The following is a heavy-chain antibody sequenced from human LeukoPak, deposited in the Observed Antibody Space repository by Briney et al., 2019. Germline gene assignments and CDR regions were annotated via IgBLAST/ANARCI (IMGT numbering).Heavy chain of an antibody. Sequence: SETLSITCTVSGGSISSYYWTWIRQPAGKGLEWIGRIYPSGSTNYNPSLKSRVTMSVDTSKNQFSLKLSSVTAADTAVYYCARENSGSYRELDYWGQGTLVTVSS. CDR3: ARENSGSYRELDY. CDR2: IYPSGST. J-gene: IGHJ4*02. D-gene: IGHD1-26*01. V-gene: IGHV4-4*07. CDR1: GGSISSYY.